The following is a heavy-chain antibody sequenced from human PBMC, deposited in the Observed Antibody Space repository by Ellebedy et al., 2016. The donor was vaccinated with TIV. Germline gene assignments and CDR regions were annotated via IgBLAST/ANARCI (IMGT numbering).Heavy chain of an antibody. CDR2: VYNDGGT. J-gene: IGHJ5*02. Sequence: GESLKISCAASGFTVSSYFMSWVRQAPGKGLEWVSTVYNDGGTNYTDSVKGRFTISRDTSKNTLYLQMNSLRAEDTAVYYCARDPGGGGDYGNNWFDPWGRGTLVTVSS. CDR3: ARDPGGGGDYGNNWFDP. CDR1: GFTVSSYF. D-gene: IGHD3-16*01. V-gene: IGHV3-66*01.